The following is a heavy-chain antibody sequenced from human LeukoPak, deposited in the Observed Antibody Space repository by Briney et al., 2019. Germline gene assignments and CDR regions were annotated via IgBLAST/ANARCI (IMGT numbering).Heavy chain of an antibody. CDR3: ARDPDYGDPE. V-gene: IGHV3-11*01. J-gene: IGHJ4*02. CDR2: ITSSGSIT. Sequence: PGGTLRLSCTVSGFTFSDHYMSWCRLSPGKGLEWLSYITSSGSITDYADSVKGRFTISRDNAKNTMFLQMNSLRPEDTAVYYCARDPDYGDPEWGQGTLVTVSS. CDR1: GFTFSDHY. D-gene: IGHD4-17*01.